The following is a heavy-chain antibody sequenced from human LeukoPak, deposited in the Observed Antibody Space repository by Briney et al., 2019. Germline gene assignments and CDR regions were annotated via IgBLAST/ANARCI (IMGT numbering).Heavy chain of an antibody. CDR2: IYYSGST. D-gene: IGHD3-22*01. CDR3: ARQNYYDSSGYPLDFDY. J-gene: IGHJ4*02. Sequence: SETLSLTCAVYGGSFSGYYWSWIRQPPGKGLEGIGSIYYSGSTYYNPSLKSRVTISVDTSKNQFSLKLSSVTAADTAVYYCARQNYYDSSGYPLDFDYWGQGTLVTVSS. V-gene: IGHV4-34*01. CDR1: GGSFSGYY.